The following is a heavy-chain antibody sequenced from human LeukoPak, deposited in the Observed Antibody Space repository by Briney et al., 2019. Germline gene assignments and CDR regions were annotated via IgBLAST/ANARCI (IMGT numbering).Heavy chain of an antibody. CDR3: ARGVFRQQWLTPFDY. CDR1: GGSISSYY. D-gene: IGHD6-19*01. Sequence: SETLSLTCTVSGGSISSYYWSWIRQPPGKGLEWIGYIYYSGSTNYNPSLKSRVTISVDTSKNQFSLKLSSVTAADTAVYYCARGVFRQQWLTPFDYWGQGTLVTVSS. V-gene: IGHV4-59*01. J-gene: IGHJ4*02. CDR2: IYYSGST.